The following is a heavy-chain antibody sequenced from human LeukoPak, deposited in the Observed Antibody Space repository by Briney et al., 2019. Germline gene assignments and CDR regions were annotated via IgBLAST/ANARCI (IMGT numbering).Heavy chain of an antibody. CDR2: IKQDGSEK. D-gene: IGHD4-17*01. V-gene: IGHV3-7*01. CDR3: ARDGGMTTVTTDAFDI. J-gene: IGHJ3*02. Sequence: GGSLRLSCAASGFTFSSYWMSWVRQAPGKGLEWVANIKQDGSEKYYVDSVKGRFTISRDNAKNSLYLQMNSLRAEDTAVYYCARDGGMTTVTTDAFDIWGQGTMVTVSP. CDR1: GFTFSSYW.